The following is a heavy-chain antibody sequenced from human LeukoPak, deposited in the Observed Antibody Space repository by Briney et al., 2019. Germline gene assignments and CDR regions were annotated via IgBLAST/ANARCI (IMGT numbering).Heavy chain of an antibody. CDR1: GFTFSHFW. D-gene: IGHD2-15*01. J-gene: IGHJ4*02. CDR3: ARENGYCSGSDCYSYFDS. Sequence: GGSLRLSCAGSGFTFSHFWMSWVRQAPGKGLEWVAYIKKTGIETYYLDSVKGRFTITRDNNRNSLFLQMYGLRAEDTAVYFCARENGYCSGSDCYSYFDSWGQGTLVTVSS. V-gene: IGHV3-7*01. CDR2: IKKTGIET.